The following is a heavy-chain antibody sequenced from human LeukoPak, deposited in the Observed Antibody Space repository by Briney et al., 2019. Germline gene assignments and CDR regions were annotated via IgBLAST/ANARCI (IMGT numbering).Heavy chain of an antibody. CDR2: INPNSGGT. CDR1: RYTFTGYY. J-gene: IGHJ6*03. D-gene: IGHD3-3*01. V-gene: IGHV1-2*02. Sequence: ASVKVSCKASRYTFTGYYMHWVRQAPGQGLEWMGWINPNSGGTNYAQKFQGRVTMTRDTSISTAYMELSRLRSDDTAVYYCARPTTPILRFLEWLLYDYYYMDVWGKGTTVTVSS. CDR3: ARPTTPILRFLEWLLYDYYYMDV.